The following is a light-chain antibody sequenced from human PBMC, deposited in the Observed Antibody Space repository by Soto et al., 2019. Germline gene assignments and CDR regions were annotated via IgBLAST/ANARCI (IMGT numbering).Light chain of an antibody. CDR1: SSDVGGYNY. CDR3: SSYAGNSRYV. Sequence: SVLTQPASVSGSPGQSITISCTGTSSDVGGYNYVSWYQQHPGKAPKLMIYEVSKRPSGVPDRLSGFKYGNTASLTVSGLQAEDEADYYCSSYAGNSRYVFGTGTKGTVL. V-gene: IGLV2-8*01. CDR2: EVS. J-gene: IGLJ1*01.